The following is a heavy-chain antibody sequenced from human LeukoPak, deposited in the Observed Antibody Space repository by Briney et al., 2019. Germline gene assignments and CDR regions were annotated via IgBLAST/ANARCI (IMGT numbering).Heavy chain of an antibody. CDR2: IYYSGST. D-gene: IGHD3-9*01. CDR3: ARERADWSSNAIDY. CDR1: GGSISSYY. J-gene: IGHJ4*02. V-gene: IGHV4-59*08. Sequence: SETLSLTCTVSGGSISSYYWSWIRQPPGKGLEWIGYIYYSGSTNYNPSLKSRVTISVETSKNQFSLKLSSVTAADTAVYYCARERADWSSNAIDYWGQGTLVTVSS.